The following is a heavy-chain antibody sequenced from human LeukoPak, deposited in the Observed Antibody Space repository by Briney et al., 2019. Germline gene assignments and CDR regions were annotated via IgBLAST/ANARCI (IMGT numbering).Heavy chain of an antibody. CDR3: ARVTAGGNYDPHFDY. V-gene: IGHV3-23*01. Sequence: GGSLRLSCAASGFAFSSYSMSWVRQAPGKGLGWVSAITNSGGSTYYADSVKGRFTISRDNSKNTLYLQMNSLRAEDTAVYYCARVTAGGNYDPHFDYWGQGTLVTVSS. J-gene: IGHJ4*02. D-gene: IGHD4-11*01. CDR2: ITNSGGST. CDR1: GFAFSSYS.